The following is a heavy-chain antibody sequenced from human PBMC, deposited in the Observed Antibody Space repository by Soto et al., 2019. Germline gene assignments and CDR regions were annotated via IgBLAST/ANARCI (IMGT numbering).Heavy chain of an antibody. CDR3: ARIQGRGYCSGGSCYSEYYYGMDV. V-gene: IGHV1-2*04. CDR2: INPNSGGT. J-gene: IGHJ6*02. D-gene: IGHD2-15*01. CDR1: GYTFTGYY. Sequence: GASVKVSCKASGYTFTGYYMHWVRQAPGQGLEWMGWINPNSGGTNYAQKFQGWVTMTRDTSISTAYMELSRLRSDDTAVYYCARIQGRGYCSGGSCYSEYYYGMDVWGQGTTVTVSS.